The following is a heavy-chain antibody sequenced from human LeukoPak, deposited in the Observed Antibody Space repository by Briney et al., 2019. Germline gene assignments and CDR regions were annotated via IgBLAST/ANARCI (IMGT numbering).Heavy chain of an antibody. D-gene: IGHD6-6*01. CDR3: ARDPRYSSSSAFDI. CDR2: IWYDGSNK. V-gene: IGHV3-33*08. Sequence: GRSLRLSCAACGFTFSSYGMHWVSQAPGKGLEGVAVIWYDGSNKYYADSVKGRFTISRDNSKNTLYLQMNSLRAEDTAVYYCARDPRYSSSSAFDIWGQGTMVTVSS. CDR1: GFTFSSYG. J-gene: IGHJ3*02.